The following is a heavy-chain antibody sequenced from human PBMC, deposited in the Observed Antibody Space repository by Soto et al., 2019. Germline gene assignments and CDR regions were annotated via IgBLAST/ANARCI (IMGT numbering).Heavy chain of an antibody. Sequence: PSETLSLTCTVSGGSISSGDYYWSWIRQPPGKGLEWIGYIYYSGSTYYNPSLKSRVTISVDTSKNQFSLKLSSVTAADTAVYYCARERLRYFDWFEYYYYGMDVWGQGTTVTVSS. CDR1: GGSISSGDYY. CDR3: ARERLRYFDWFEYYYYGMDV. V-gene: IGHV4-30-4*01. J-gene: IGHJ6*02. CDR2: IYYSGST. D-gene: IGHD3-9*01.